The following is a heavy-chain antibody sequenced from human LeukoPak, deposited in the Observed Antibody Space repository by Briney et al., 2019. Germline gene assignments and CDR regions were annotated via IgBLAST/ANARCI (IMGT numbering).Heavy chain of an antibody. CDR3: ARENWYFYNKKWYKTWFDP. V-gene: IGHV4-34*01. CDR2: INHSGST. D-gene: IGHD1-1*01. CDR1: GGSFSGYY. J-gene: IGHJ5*02. Sequence: PSETLSLTCAVSGGSFSGYYWNWIRQPPGKGLEWIGEINHSGSTNYNPSLKGRVTISVDTSQKQFSLRLSSVTAADTAIYYCARENWYFYNKKWYKTWFDPWGQGTLVTVSS.